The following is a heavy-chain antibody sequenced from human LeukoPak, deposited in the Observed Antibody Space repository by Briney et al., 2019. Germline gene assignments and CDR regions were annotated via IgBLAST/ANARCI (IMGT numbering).Heavy chain of an antibody. Sequence: GESLKIYCKGSGYSFTNYWIGWVRQVPGKGLEWMGNIYPGDADTRYSPSFQGQVTISADKSISTAYLQWNSLKASDTAMYYCARVTSDGYYYYYYMDVWGKGTTVTVSS. V-gene: IGHV5-51*01. D-gene: IGHD4-11*01. CDR1: GYSFTNYW. CDR2: IYPGDADT. J-gene: IGHJ6*03. CDR3: ARVTSDGYYYYYYMDV.